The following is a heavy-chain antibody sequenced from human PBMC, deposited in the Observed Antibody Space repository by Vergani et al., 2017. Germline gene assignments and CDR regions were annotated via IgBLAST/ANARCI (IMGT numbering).Heavy chain of an antibody. V-gene: IGHV1-2*04. CDR1: GYTFTGYY. J-gene: IGHJ4*02. Sequence: QVQLVQSGAEVKKPGASVKVSCKASGYTFTGYYMHWVRQAPGQGLEWMGWINPNSGGTNYAQKFQGWVTMTRDTSISTAYMELSRLRSDDTAVYYCSREERDPYYYESSGCRYWGQGTLFTVSS. CDR2: INPNSGGT. D-gene: IGHD3-22*01. CDR3: SREERDPYYYESSGCRY.